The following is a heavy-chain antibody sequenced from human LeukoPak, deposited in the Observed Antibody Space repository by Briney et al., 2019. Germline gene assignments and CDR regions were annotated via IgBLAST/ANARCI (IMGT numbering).Heavy chain of an antibody. D-gene: IGHD2-15*01. CDR2: IYPGDSDT. CDR1: GYIFTSYW. J-gene: IGHJ5*01. V-gene: IGHV5-51*01. CDR3: ARQSDGSWNWFDS. Sequence: GESLKISCKGSGYIFTSYWIAWVRQMPGKGLEWMAIIYPGDSDTGYSPSFQGQVTISADKSTSTAYLQWGSLKASDTAMYYCARQSDGSWNWFDSWGQGTLVTVSS.